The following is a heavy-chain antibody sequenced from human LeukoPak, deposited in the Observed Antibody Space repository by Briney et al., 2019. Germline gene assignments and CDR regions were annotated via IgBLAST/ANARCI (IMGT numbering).Heavy chain of an antibody. J-gene: IGHJ4*02. CDR1: GFTFSNYA. Sequence: PGGSLRLSCAASGFTFSNYAMSWVRQAPGKGLEWVSAISGSGGSTYYADSVKGRFTISRDNSKNTLYLQMNSLRAEDTAVYYCAKVGVRGLGGSTKNYFDYWGQGTLVTVSS. D-gene: IGHD3-16*01. CDR2: ISGSGGST. CDR3: AKVGVRGLGGSTKNYFDY. V-gene: IGHV3-23*01.